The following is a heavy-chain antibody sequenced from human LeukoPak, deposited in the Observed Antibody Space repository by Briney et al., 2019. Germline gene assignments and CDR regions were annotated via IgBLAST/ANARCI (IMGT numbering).Heavy chain of an antibody. V-gene: IGHV3-23*01. CDR1: GFTFSSYA. J-gene: IGHJ4*02. D-gene: IGHD5-12*01. Sequence: GGSPRLSCAASGFTFSSYAMSWVRQAPGKGLEWVSAISGSGGSTYYADSVKGRFTISRDNSKNTLYLQMNSLRAEDTAVYYCAKSGYGYPTVTFDYWGQGTLVTVSS. CDR2: ISGSGGST. CDR3: AKSGYGYPTVTFDY.